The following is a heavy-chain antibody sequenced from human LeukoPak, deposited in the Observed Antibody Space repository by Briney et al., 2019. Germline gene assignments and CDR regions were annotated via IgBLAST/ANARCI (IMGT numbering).Heavy chain of an antibody. CDR3: ARGGGLDV. CDR2: INHNGNVN. V-gene: IGHV3-7*03. J-gene: IGHJ6*02. Sequence: PGGSLRLSCAASGFTFSSYWVNWARQAPGKGLEWVASINHNGNVNYYADSVKGRFTISRDNAKNSLYLQMSNLRAEDTAVYFCARGGGLDVWGRGATVTVSS. D-gene: IGHD3-16*01. CDR1: GFTFSSYW.